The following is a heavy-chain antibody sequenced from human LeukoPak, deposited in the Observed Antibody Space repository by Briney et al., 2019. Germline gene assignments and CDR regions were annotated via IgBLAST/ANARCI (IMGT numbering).Heavy chain of an antibody. CDR1: GYTFTSYG. J-gene: IGHJ4*02. CDR3: ASSGYSSGWYPD. Sequence: ASVKVSCKASGYTFTSYGISRVRQAPGQGLEWMGWISAYNGNTNYAQKLQGRVTMTTETSTSTAYMELRSLRSDDTAVYYCASSGYSSGWYPDWGQGTLVTVSS. D-gene: IGHD6-19*01. V-gene: IGHV1-18*01. CDR2: ISAYNGNT.